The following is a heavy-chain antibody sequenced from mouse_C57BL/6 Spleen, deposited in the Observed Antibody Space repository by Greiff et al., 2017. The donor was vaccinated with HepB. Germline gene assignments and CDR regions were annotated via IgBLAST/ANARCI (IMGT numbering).Heavy chain of an antibody. CDR1: GYTFTDHT. V-gene: IGHV1-78*01. CDR2: IYPRDGST. CDR3: GREGISSYTFAY. Sequence: VQLQQSDAELVKPGASVKISCKASGYTFTDHTIHWMKQRPEQGLEWIGYIYPRDGSTKYNEKFKDKATLTADKSSSTAYMQLNSLTSEDSAVYFCGREGISSYTFAYWGQGTLVTVSA. J-gene: IGHJ3*01. D-gene: IGHD1-1*01.